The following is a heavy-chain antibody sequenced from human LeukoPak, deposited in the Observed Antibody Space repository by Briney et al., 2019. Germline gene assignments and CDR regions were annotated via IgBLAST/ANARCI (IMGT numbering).Heavy chain of an antibody. J-gene: IGHJ5*02. CDR3: AKYGDYVAWGDNWFDP. CDR1: GFTFSSYS. V-gene: IGHV3-21*01. CDR2: INSRSRYI. Sequence: GGSLRLSCAASGFTFSSYSMNWVRQAPGKGLEWVSSINSRSRYIYYGDSVKGRFTISRDNAKNSLYLQMNSLRAEDTAVYYCAKYGDYVAWGDNWFDPWGQGTLVTVSS. D-gene: IGHD4-17*01.